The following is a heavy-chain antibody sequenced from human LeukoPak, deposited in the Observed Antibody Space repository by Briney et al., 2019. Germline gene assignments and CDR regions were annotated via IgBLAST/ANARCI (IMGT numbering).Heavy chain of an antibody. Sequence: SETLSLTCSVSGASISSSSYYWGWIRQPPGKGLEWIGSIYYGGGTYYNPPLKSRVTVSVDTSKNHVSLKLTSVTAADTAVYYCARSYDYVWGIYRPHWFDPWGQGTLVTVSS. CDR2: IYYGGGT. CDR1: GASISSSSYY. D-gene: IGHD3-16*02. CDR3: ARSYDYVWGIYRPHWFDP. V-gene: IGHV4-39*02. J-gene: IGHJ5*02.